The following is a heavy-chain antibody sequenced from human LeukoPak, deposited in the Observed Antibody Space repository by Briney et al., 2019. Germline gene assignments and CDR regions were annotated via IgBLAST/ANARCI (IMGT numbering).Heavy chain of an antibody. J-gene: IGHJ5*02. CDR3: ARGGYVAGWFDP. D-gene: IGHD1-1*01. V-gene: IGHV4-31*03. CDR1: GASISGGGFF. CDR2: IHYSGST. Sequence: PSETLSLTCTVSGASISGGGFFWSWIRQPPGKDLEWIGHIHYSGSTHYRPSLKSRVTISVDTSKNQFSLRLSSVTAADTAVYFCARGGYVAGWFDPWGQGTLVIVSS.